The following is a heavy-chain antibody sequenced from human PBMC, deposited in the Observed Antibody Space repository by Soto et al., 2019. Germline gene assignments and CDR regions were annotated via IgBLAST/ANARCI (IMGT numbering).Heavy chain of an antibody. CDR1: VHTAKTYG. J-gene: IGHJ6*02. Sequence: ASVSRSRKASVHTAKTYGSSWVREAQGQGLEWMGWISAYNGNTNYAQKLQGRVTMTTDTSTSTAYMELRSLRSDDTAVYYCARDHGFSNGMDVWGQGTTVTV. CDR2: ISAYNGNT. D-gene: IGHD3-3*01. CDR3: ARDHGFSNGMDV. V-gene: IGHV1-18*01.